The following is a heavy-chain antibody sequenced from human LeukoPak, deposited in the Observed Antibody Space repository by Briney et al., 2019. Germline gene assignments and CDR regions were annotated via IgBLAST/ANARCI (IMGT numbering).Heavy chain of an antibody. CDR2: IYYSGST. CDR3: ARHGSYDSSGYYLGIFDY. D-gene: IGHD3-22*01. Sequence: SETLSLTCTVSGGSISSYCWSWIRQPPGKGLEWIGYIYYSGSTNYNPSLKSRVTISVDTSKNQFSLKLSSVTAADTAVYYCARHGSYDSSGYYLGIFDYWGQGTLVTVSS. V-gene: IGHV4-59*08. J-gene: IGHJ4*02. CDR1: GGSISSYC.